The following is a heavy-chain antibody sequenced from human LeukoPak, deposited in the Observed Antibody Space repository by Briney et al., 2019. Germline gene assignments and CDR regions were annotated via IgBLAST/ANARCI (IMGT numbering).Heavy chain of an antibody. J-gene: IGHJ5*02. D-gene: IGHD6-19*01. V-gene: IGHV4-61*02. CDR1: GGSISTDLYY. Sequence: PSQTLSLTCTVSGGSISTDLYYWTWIRQLAGKGLEWIGRIYSNGWTDYNPPLKSRVSISIDTSKNHFSLKMSLATAADTALYYCVRGSGWNSFDPWGQGTLVTVPS. CDR3: VRGSGWNSFDP. CDR2: IYSNGWT.